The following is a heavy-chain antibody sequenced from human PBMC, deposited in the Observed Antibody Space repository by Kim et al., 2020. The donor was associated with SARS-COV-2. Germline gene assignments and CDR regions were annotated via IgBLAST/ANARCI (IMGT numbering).Heavy chain of an antibody. CDR3: ARDVSSTSHFDL. CDR2: IYYSGST. D-gene: IGHD2-2*01. Sequence: SETLSLTCTVSGGSVSSGSFYWTWIRQPPGKELEWIAYIYYSGSTNYNPSLKSRVTISVDTSKNQFSLKLSSVTAADTAVYYCARDVSSTSHFDLWGRGT. J-gene: IGHJ2*01. V-gene: IGHV4-61*01. CDR1: GGSVSSGSFY.